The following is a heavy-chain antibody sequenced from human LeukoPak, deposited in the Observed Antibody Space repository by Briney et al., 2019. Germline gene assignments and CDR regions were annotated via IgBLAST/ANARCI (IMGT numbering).Heavy chain of an antibody. Sequence: GASVKASCKASGYTFTIYYMHWVRQAPGQGLEWMGWINPNSGGTTYAQRFQGRVTMTRDTSISTAYMELSGLTSDDTAVYYCARNPPYCTSTSCYNDYWGQGTLVTVSS. V-gene: IGHV1-2*02. CDR1: GYTFTIYY. CDR2: INPNSGGT. D-gene: IGHD2-2*02. CDR3: ARNPPYCTSTSCYNDY. J-gene: IGHJ4*02.